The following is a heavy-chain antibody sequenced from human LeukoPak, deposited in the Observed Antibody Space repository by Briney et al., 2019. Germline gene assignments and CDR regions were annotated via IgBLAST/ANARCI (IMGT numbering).Heavy chain of an antibody. Sequence: PSETLSLTCTVSGGSISSSYYWGWIRQPPGKGLEGIGSIYYSGSTYYNPSLKSRVTISVDTSKNQFSLKLSSVTAADTAVYYCARHGYYDFWSGQDNRLGSFDYWGQGTLVTVSS. CDR3: ARHGYYDFWSGQDNRLGSFDY. CDR1: GGSISSSYY. J-gene: IGHJ4*02. D-gene: IGHD3-3*01. CDR2: IYYSGST. V-gene: IGHV4-39*01.